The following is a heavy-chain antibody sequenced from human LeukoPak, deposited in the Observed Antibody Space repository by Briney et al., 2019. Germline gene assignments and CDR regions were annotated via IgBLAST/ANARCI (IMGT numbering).Heavy chain of an antibody. CDR3: ATRDVDTAMAPFDP. CDR2: IYTSGST. Sequence: SETLSLTCTVSGGSISRGSYYWSWIRQPAGKGLEWIGRIYTSGSTNYNPSLKRRVTISVDTSKNQFSLKLSSVTAADTAVYYCATRDVDTAMAPFDPWGQGTLVTVSS. J-gene: IGHJ5*02. D-gene: IGHD5-18*01. V-gene: IGHV4-61*02. CDR1: GGSISRGSYY.